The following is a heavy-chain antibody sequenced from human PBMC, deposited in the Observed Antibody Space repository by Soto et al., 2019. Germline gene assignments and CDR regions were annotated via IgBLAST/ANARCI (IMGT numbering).Heavy chain of an antibody. CDR3: ARRVQAHAVITQDNWLAP. Sequence: SETLSLTCAVYGGSFSGYYWSWIRQPPEKGLEWIGEINHSGSTNYNPSLKSRATISVDTSKNQFSLRLSSVTAADTAVYSCARRVQAHAVITQDNWLAPWGQGTRVTVSS. J-gene: IGHJ5*02. CDR1: GGSFSGYY. V-gene: IGHV4-34*01. CDR2: INHSGST. D-gene: IGHD3-10*01.